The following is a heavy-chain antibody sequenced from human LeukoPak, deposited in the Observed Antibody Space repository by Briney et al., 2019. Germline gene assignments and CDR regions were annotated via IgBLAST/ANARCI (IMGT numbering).Heavy chain of an antibody. V-gene: IGHV3-23*01. J-gene: IGHJ4*01. CDR3: ARRGGSSWSSFDY. CDR2: ISGLGGSA. Sequence: GGSLRLSCVASGFIFNNYAMNWVRQAPGKGLEWVSGISGLGGSAYYAASMKGRFIISRDNSGNTLFFQLTNLRVEDTAVYYCARRGGSSWSSFDYWGHGTLVTVSS. CDR1: GFIFNNYA. D-gene: IGHD6-13*01.